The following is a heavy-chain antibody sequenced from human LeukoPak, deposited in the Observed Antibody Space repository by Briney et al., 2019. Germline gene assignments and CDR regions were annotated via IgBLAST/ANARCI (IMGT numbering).Heavy chain of an antibody. D-gene: IGHD6-6*01. CDR1: GYTFTGYY. CDR2: INPNSGST. V-gene: IGHV1-2*02. J-gene: IGHJ4*02. CDR3: ARDVAQYTSSSDFDY. Sequence: ASVKVSCKASGYTFTGYYMHWVRQAPGQGLEWMGWINPNSGSTNYAQRFQGRVTMTRDTSISTAYMELSRLRSDDTAVYYCARDVAQYTSSSDFDYWGQGTLVTVSS.